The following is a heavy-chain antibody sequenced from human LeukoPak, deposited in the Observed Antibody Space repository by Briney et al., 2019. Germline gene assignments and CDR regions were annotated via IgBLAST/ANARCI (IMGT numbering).Heavy chain of an antibody. D-gene: IGHD1-7*01. J-gene: IGHJ4*02. CDR1: GGSISSYY. CDR3: ARVSSGITGTTGDY. CDR2: IYYSGST. V-gene: IGHV4-59*01. Sequence: PSETLSLTCTVSGGSISSYYWSWIRQPPGKGQEWIGYIYYSGSTNYNPSLKSRVTISVDTSKNQFSLKLSSVTAADTAVYYCARVSSGITGTTGDYWGQGTLVTVSS.